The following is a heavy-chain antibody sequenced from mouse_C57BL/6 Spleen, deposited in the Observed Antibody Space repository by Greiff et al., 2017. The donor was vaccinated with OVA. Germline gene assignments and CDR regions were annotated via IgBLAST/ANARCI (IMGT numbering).Heavy chain of an antibody. V-gene: IGHV1-59*01. D-gene: IGHD2-1*01. CDR1: GYTFTSYW. CDR2: IDPSDSYT. CDR3: AGVYYGNP. Sequence: QVQLQQPGAELVRPGTSVMLSCKASGYTFTSYWMHWVKQRPGQGLEWIGVIDPSDSYTNYNQKFKGKATLTVDTSSSTAYMQLSSLTSEDSAVYYCAGVYYGNPWGQGTLVTVSA. J-gene: IGHJ3*01.